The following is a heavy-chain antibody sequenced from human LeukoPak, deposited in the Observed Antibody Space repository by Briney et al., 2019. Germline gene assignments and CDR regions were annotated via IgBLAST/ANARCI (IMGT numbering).Heavy chain of an antibody. D-gene: IGHD6-19*01. CDR3: ASATVAGTHFDY. J-gene: IGHJ4*02. CDR1: GGSISSGTYY. CDR2: IHYSGST. Sequence: SQTLSLTCTVSGGSISSGTYYWSWIRPHPGKGLEWIAYIHYSGSTYYNPSLKSRVSISVDTSKNQFSLKLSSVTAADTAVYYCASATVAGTHFDYWGQGTLVTVSS. V-gene: IGHV4-31*03.